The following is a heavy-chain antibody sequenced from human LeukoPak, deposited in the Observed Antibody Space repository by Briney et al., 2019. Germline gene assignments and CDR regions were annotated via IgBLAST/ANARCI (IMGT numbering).Heavy chain of an antibody. D-gene: IGHD3-22*01. CDR3: AGSSAYYPDAFDI. J-gene: IGHJ3*02. CDR2: IYSGGVT. CDR1: GFTVNRNY. Sequence: PGGSLRLSCAASGFTVNRNYMSWVRQAPGKGLEWVSVIYSGGVTYYADSVKSRFTISRDNSKNTLYLQMNSLRADDTAVYYCAGSSAYYPDAFDIWGQGTMVSVSS. V-gene: IGHV3-53*01.